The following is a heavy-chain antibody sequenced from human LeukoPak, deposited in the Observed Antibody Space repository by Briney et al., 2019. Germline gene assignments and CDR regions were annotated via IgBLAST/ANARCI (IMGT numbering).Heavy chain of an antibody. D-gene: IGHD6-19*01. CDR3: ARDAYLYPPTTYSSVDY. Sequence: GGSLRLSCAASGFTLSNHWMIWVRQAPGKGLECVANIKQDGTEKYYLDSVKGRFTISRDNAKNSLYLQMNSLRAEDTAVYYCARDAYLYPPTTYSSVDYWGQGALVTVSS. V-gene: IGHV3-7*01. CDR2: IKQDGTEK. CDR1: GFTLSNHW. J-gene: IGHJ4*02.